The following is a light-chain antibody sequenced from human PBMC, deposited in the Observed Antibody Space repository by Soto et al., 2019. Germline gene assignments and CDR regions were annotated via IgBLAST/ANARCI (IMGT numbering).Light chain of an antibody. CDR3: MQALQLPR. J-gene: IGKJ1*01. CDR1: QSLLHSNGYNY. Sequence: DIVMTQSPLSLPVTPGEPASISCRSSQSLLHSNGYNYLDWYLQKPGQSPQLLIYLGSNRASGVPDRFSGSGSGTDFTLKISRVEAEDVGVYYCMQALQLPRFGQGTKVEIK. V-gene: IGKV2-28*01. CDR2: LGS.